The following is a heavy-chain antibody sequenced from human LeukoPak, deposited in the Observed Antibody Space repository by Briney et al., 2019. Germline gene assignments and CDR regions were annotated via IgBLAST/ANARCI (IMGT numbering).Heavy chain of an antibody. V-gene: IGHV4-39*01. J-gene: IGHJ4*02. CDR3: ARHKRYDPYHYDSSGPWDY. Sequence: PSETLSLTCTVSGGSISSSSYYSGWIRQPPGKGLEWIGCIYYSGSTYYNPSLKRQLTISVDTSKNPSSLKLSSVTAADTAVYYCARHKRYDPYHYDSSGPWDYWGQGTLVTVSS. CDR2: IYYSGST. CDR1: GGSISSSSYY. D-gene: IGHD3-22*01.